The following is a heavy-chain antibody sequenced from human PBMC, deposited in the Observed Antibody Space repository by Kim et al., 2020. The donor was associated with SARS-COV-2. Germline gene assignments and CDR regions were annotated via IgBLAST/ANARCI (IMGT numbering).Heavy chain of an antibody. CDR2: IYYSGST. D-gene: IGHD4-17*01. CDR3: AREWADYGDYVGAFDI. CDR1: GGSISSYY. J-gene: IGHJ3*02. Sequence: SETLSLTCTVSGGSISSYYWSWIRQPPGKGLEWIGYIYYSGSTNYNPSLKSRVTISVDTSKNQFSLKLSSVTAADTAVYYCAREWADYGDYVGAFDIWGQGTMVTVSS. V-gene: IGHV4-59*13.